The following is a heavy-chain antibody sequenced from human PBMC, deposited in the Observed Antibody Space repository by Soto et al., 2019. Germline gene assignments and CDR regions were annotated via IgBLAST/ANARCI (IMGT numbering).Heavy chain of an antibody. D-gene: IGHD3-3*01. Sequence: PGWSLRLSCAASGLTFRNYWMHWVRQAPGQGLVWVSRISNDGTTTDYADSVKGRFTVSRDNAKNTQSLQMDSLRSEDTAVYLCESDVDYDLWSGTTHYGMDVWGQGTTVTVS. CDR1: GLTFRNYW. V-gene: IGHV3-74*01. CDR2: ISNDGTTT. CDR3: ESDVDYDLWSGTTHYGMDV. J-gene: IGHJ6*02.